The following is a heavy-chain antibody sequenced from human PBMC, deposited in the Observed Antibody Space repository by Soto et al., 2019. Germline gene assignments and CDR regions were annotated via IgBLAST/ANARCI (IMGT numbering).Heavy chain of an antibody. CDR3: AKGTKRYIAVAGHFDY. D-gene: IGHD6-19*01. V-gene: IGHV1-69*13. Sequence: SVKVACKASGGTFSRYAISWVRQAPRQGLEWMGGMIPIFGTANYAQKFQGRVTITADESTSTAYMELSSLRSEETAVYYCAKGTKRYIAVAGHFDYWGQGXMVTVSS. CDR1: GGTFSRYA. J-gene: IGHJ4*03. CDR2: MIPIFGTA.